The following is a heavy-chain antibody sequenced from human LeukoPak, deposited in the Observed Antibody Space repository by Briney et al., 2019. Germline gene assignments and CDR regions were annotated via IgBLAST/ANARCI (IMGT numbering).Heavy chain of an antibody. J-gene: IGHJ4*02. CDR1: GGSISSGSYY. Sequence: PSQTLSLTCTVSGGSISSGSYYWSWIRQPAGKGLEWIGRIYTSGSTDYNPSLKSRVTISVDTSKNQFSLKLSSVTAADTAVYYCAREFPGFLYYFDYWGQGTLVTVSS. V-gene: IGHV4-61*02. D-gene: IGHD3-10*01. CDR2: IYTSGST. CDR3: AREFPGFLYYFDY.